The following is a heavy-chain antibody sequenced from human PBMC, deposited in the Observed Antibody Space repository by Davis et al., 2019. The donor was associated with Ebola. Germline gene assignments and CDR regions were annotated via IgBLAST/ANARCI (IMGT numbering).Heavy chain of an antibody. CDR3: ASSDGSSRPFDY. CDR1: GFTFSSYA. D-gene: IGHD1-26*01. Sequence: PGGSLRLSCAASGFTFSSYAMHWVRQAPGKGLEWVAVISYDGSNKYYADSVKGRFTISRDNSKNTLYLQMNSLRAEDTAVYYCASSDGSSRPFDYWGQGTLVTVSS. CDR2: ISYDGSNK. V-gene: IGHV3-30-3*01. J-gene: IGHJ4*02.